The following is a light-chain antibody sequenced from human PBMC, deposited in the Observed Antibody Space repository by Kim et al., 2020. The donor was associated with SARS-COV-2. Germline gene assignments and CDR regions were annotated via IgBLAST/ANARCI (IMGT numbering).Light chain of an antibody. CDR1: SLRNYF. V-gene: IGLV3-19*01. CDR3: NSRDSSGSHLGVV. CDR2: AKN. J-gene: IGLJ2*01. Sequence: SSELTQDPAVSVALGQTVRITCQGDSLRNYFATWYQQKPGQAPVLVIYAKNNRPSGIPDRFSGSSSGNTASLTITGAQAEDEADYYCNSRDSSGSHLGVVFGGGTQLTVL.